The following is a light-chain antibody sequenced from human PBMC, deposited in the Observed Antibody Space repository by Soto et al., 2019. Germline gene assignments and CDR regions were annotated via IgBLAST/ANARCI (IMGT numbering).Light chain of an antibody. CDR2: GAS. J-gene: IGKJ5*01. Sequence: ETVMTQSPATLSVSPGERATLSCRASQSVGSKVAWYQQKPGQAPSLIIYGASTRAYGIPLRFSGSGSGTDFTLTISSLEPEDFAVYYCQQRSNWHPITFGQGTRLEIK. V-gene: IGKV3D-11*02. CDR3: QQRSNWHPIT. CDR1: QSVGSK.